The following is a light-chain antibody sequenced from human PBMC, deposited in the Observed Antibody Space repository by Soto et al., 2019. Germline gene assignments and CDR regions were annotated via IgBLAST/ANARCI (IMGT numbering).Light chain of an antibody. V-gene: IGLV2-11*01. CDR2: DVS. Sequence: QSALTQPRSVSGSPGQSVTISCTGTSSDVGGYDFVSWYQQHPGKAPKLMISDVSKRPSGVPDRFSGSKSGNTASLTISGLQAEDEADYYCCSYAGELALFGGGTKLTVL. CDR3: CSYAGELAL. J-gene: IGLJ2*01. CDR1: SSDVGGYDF.